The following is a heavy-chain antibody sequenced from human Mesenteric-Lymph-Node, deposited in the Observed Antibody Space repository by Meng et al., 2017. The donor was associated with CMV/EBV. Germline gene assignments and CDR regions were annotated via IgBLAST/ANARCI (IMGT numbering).Heavy chain of an antibody. Sequence: LRLSCAASGFTFSGFGMHWVRQAPGKGLEWLSVVWADGIHKYYADSVRGRFTISRDNYKNTLYLQMNSLRAEDTAVYYCAKDSGAFDYWGQGTLVTVSS. V-gene: IGHV3-33*06. CDR2: VWADGIHK. J-gene: IGHJ4*02. CDR3: AKDSGAFDY. CDR1: GFTFSGFG.